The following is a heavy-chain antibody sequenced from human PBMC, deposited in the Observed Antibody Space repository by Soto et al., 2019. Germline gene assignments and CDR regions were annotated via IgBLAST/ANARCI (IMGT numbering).Heavy chain of an antibody. V-gene: IGHV1-8*01. CDR3: ARGLYSSITIFGVVTKLYYYYGMDV. Sequence: GASVKVSCKASGYTFTSYDINWVRQATGQGLEWMGWMNPNSGNTGYAQKFQGRVTMTRNTSISTAYMELSSLRSEDTAVYYCARGLYSSITIFGVVTKLYYYYGMDVWGQGTMVTVSS. D-gene: IGHD3-3*01. CDR1: GYTFTSYD. J-gene: IGHJ6*02. CDR2: MNPNSGNT.